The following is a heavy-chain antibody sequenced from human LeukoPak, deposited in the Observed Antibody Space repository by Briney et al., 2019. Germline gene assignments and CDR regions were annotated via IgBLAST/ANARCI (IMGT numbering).Heavy chain of an antibody. CDR1: GYTFTGYY. Sequence: ASVKVSCKASGYTFTGYYMHWVRQAPGQGLEWMGWINPNSGGTNYAQKFQGRVTMTRDTSISTAYMELSRLRSDDTAVYYCARVDVDENAFDIWGQGTMVTVSS. CDR2: INPNSGGT. D-gene: IGHD3-16*01. CDR3: ARVDVDENAFDI. V-gene: IGHV1-2*02. J-gene: IGHJ3*02.